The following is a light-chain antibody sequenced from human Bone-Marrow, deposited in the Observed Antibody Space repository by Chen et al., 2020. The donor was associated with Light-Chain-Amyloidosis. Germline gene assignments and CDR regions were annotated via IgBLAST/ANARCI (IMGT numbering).Light chain of an antibody. CDR3: QVWDRSSDRPV. J-gene: IGLJ3*02. Sequence: SYVLTQPSSVAAATGQTATIACGGNNIGSTSVHWYQQTPGQAPLLVFYDDSDRPSGIPERLSGSNSGNTATLTISRVEAGDEADYYCQVWDRSSDRPVFGGGTKLTVL. CDR1: NIGSTS. V-gene: IGLV3-21*02. CDR2: DDS.